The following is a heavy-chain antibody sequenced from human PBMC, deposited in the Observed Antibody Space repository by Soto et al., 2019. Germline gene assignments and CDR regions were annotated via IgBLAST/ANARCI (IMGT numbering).Heavy chain of an antibody. V-gene: IGHV3-33*01. CDR1: GLPFSSYG. CDR2: IWYDGSNK. Sequence: GGSLRLSCAASGLPFSSYGMHWVRQAPGKGLEWVAVIWYDGSNKYYADSVKGRFTISRDNSKNTLYLQMNSLRAEDTAVYYCARDQGCSSTSCYVPTYYFDYWGQGTLVTVSS. D-gene: IGHD2-2*01. J-gene: IGHJ4*02. CDR3: ARDQGCSSTSCYVPTYYFDY.